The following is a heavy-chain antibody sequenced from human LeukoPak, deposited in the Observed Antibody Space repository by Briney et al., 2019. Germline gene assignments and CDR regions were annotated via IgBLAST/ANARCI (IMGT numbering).Heavy chain of an antibody. J-gene: IGHJ4*02. CDR2: SRNKDKSYTT. CDR1: GFTFSDHY. Sequence: GGSLRLSCAASGFTFSDHYMDWVRQAPGKGLEWVGRSRNKDKSYTTEYAASVKGRFIISRDESENSLYLQMNSLKTEDMAVYYCARVVVVAGNYYFDYWGQGTLVTVSS. CDR3: ARVVVVAGNYYFDY. V-gene: IGHV3-72*01. D-gene: IGHD2-15*01.